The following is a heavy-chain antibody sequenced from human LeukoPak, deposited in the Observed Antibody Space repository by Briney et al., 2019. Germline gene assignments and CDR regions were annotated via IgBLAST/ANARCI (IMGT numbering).Heavy chain of an antibody. V-gene: IGHV3-48*03. CDR1: GFTFSSYE. CDR3: ARGDGYNFFDY. CDR2: ISNSGSTI. J-gene: IGHJ4*02. D-gene: IGHD5-24*01. Sequence: PGGSLRLSCAASGFTFSSYEMNWVRQAPGKGLEWVSYISNSGSTIYYADSVKGRFTISRNNSENTLYLQMKSLRAEDTAVYYCARGDGYNFFDYWGQGTLVTVSS.